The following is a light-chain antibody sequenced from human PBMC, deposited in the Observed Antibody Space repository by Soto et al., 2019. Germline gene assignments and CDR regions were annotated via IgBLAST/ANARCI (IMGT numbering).Light chain of an antibody. CDR3: KSYAGSNTYV. Sequence: QSALTQPPSASGSPGQSVTISCTGTKNDVGFYDFVSWYQHHPGKAPRLIIYEVVQRPSGVPARFSGSKSGNTASLTVSWLQAADEADYFCKSYAGSNTYVFGSGTKLAVL. CDR2: EVV. J-gene: IGLJ1*01. CDR1: KNDVGFYDF. V-gene: IGLV2-8*01.